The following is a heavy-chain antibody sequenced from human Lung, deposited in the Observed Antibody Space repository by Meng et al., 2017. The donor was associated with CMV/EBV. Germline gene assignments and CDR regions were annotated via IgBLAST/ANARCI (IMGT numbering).Heavy chain of an antibody. V-gene: IGHV3-30*02. Sequence: GESLKISCAASGFTFSSYGMHWVRQAPGKGLEWVAFIRYDGSNKYYADSVKGRFTISRDNSKNTLYLQMNSLRAEDTAVYYCAKDFTQPAVAGIPYYFDYWGQGTXVTVSS. CDR1: GFTFSSYG. CDR3: AKDFTQPAVAGIPYYFDY. J-gene: IGHJ4*02. D-gene: IGHD6-19*01. CDR2: IRYDGSNK.